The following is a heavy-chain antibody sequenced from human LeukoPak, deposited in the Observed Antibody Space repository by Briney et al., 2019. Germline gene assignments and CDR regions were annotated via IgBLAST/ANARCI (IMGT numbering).Heavy chain of an antibody. CDR3: AKGLERESRLDS. J-gene: IGHJ4*02. V-gene: IGHV3-23*01. Sequence: GESLRLSCAASGFTFNTYTMYWVRQAPGKGLEWVSGISNSGGSTYYADSVKGRFAISRDNSKNTLYLQMNSLRAEDTALYYCAKGLERESRLDSWGQGTLVTVSS. CDR2: ISNSGGST. D-gene: IGHD1-1*01. CDR1: GFTFNTYT.